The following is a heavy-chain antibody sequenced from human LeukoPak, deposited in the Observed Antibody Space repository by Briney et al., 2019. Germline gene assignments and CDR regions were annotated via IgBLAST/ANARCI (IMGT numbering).Heavy chain of an antibody. Sequence: GGSLRLSCGASGFTFRNYGMHWVRQAPGKGLEWVAVIWYDGSNKYYADSVKGRFTISRDNSKFTLYMQMNSLRAEDTAVYYCARVRAGYCTSTSCYTGMDLWGQGTTVTVSS. CDR3: ARVRAGYCTSTSCYTGMDL. D-gene: IGHD2-2*01. CDR1: GFTFRNYG. CDR2: IWYDGSNK. V-gene: IGHV3-33*01. J-gene: IGHJ6*02.